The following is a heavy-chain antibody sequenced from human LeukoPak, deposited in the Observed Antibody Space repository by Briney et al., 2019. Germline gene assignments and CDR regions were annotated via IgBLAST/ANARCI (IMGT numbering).Heavy chain of an antibody. J-gene: IGHJ4*02. Sequence: SETLSLTCAVSGGSISSGGYSWSWIRQPPGKGLEWIGYIYHNGNTYYSPSLKSRVTITVDRSKNQLSLKLSSVTAADTAMYYCASGGYSYGFDYWGQGTLVTVSS. CDR2: IYHNGNT. CDR3: ASGGYSYGFDY. V-gene: IGHV4-30-2*01. D-gene: IGHD5-18*01. CDR1: GGSISSGGYS.